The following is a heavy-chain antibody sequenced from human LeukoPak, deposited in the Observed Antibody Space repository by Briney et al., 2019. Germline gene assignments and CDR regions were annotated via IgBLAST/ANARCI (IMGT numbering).Heavy chain of an antibody. CDR2: IYYVGST. CDR1: GVSISSSSYY. Sequence: SETLSLTCTVSGVSISSSSYYWGWLRQPPGKGLEWIGNIYYVGSTYNNPSLKSRVTISVDTSKKQSSLKLSSVTAADTAVYYCATSSDYYDPFDYWGQGTLVTVSS. D-gene: IGHD3-22*01. J-gene: IGHJ4*02. V-gene: IGHV4-39*01. CDR3: ATSSDYYDPFDY.